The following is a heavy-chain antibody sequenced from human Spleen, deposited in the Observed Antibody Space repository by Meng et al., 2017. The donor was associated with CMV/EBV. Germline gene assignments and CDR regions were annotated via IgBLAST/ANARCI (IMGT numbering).Heavy chain of an antibody. CDR3: ARGPAMVFDY. Sequence: SLTCAVYGGSFSGYYWSWIRQPPGKGLEWIGEINHSGSTNYNPSLKSRVTISVDTSKNQFSLKLSSVTAADTAVYYCARGPAMVFDYWGQGTLVTVSS. D-gene: IGHD5-18*01. V-gene: IGHV4-34*01. CDR2: INHSGST. J-gene: IGHJ4*02. CDR1: GGSFSGYY.